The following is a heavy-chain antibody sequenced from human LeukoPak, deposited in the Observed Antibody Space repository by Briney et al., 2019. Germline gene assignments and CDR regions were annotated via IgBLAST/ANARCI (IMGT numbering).Heavy chain of an antibody. J-gene: IGHJ4*02. CDR2: IIPIFGTA. CDR3: ARGDTKLPLPFDY. Sequence: SVKVSCKASGGTFSSYAISWVRQAPGQGLEWMGGIIPIFGTANYAQKFQGRVTITADESTSTAYMELSSLRSEDTAVYYCARGDTKLPLPFDYWGQGTLVTVSS. CDR1: GGTFSSYA. D-gene: IGHD5-24*01. V-gene: IGHV1-69*01.